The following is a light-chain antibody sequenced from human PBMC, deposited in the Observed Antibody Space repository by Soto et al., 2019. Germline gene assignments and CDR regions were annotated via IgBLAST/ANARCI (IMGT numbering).Light chain of an antibody. CDR2: DAS. Sequence: EIVMTQSPATLSVSPGERATLSCRASQSVSNYLAWYQQKPGQAPRLLIFDASNRATGIPARFSGSGSGTDFTLTISSLEPEDFAVYYCQQRSNGTPLTFGGGTKVDIK. J-gene: IGKJ4*01. CDR3: QQRSNGTPLT. V-gene: IGKV3-11*01. CDR1: QSVSNY.